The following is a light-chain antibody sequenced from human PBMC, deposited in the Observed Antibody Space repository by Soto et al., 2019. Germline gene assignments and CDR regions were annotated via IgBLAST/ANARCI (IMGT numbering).Light chain of an antibody. V-gene: IGKV3-15*01. CDR3: QQYNNWPPLT. Sequence: EIVMTQSPATLSVSPGERATLSCRSSQSVSSNLAWYQQKPGQAPRLLIYGASTRATGIPARFRGSGSVTEFTLTISSLQSEDGAVYYCQQYNNWPPLTFGGGTEVEIK. CDR1: QSVSSN. J-gene: IGKJ4*02. CDR2: GAS.